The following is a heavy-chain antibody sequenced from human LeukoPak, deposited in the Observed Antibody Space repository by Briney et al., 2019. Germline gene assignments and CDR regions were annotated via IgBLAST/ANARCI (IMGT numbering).Heavy chain of an antibody. D-gene: IGHD6-13*01. CDR2: IRSEPNSYAT. CDR1: GFTFSGSS. CDR3: TSATSNYSSSWYYYHGMDV. J-gene: IGHJ6*02. V-gene: IGHV3-73*01. Sequence: GGSLKLSCAASGFTFSGSSMHWVRQASGKGLEWVGRIRSEPNSYATAYAASVNGRFTISRDDSKNTAYLQMNSLKTEDTAVCYCTSATSNYSSSWYYYHGMDVWGQGTTVTVSS.